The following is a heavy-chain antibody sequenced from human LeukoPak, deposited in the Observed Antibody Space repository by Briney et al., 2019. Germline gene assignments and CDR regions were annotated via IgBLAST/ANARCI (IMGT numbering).Heavy chain of an antibody. D-gene: IGHD6-13*01. CDR2: ISWNSDSI. CDR1: GFTFDNYA. Sequence: GGSLRLSCTASGFTFDNYAIHWVRQAPGKGLEWVSGISWNSDSIGYADSVKGRFTISRDNAKNSLYLQLNSLRAEDTALYYCARDPAGNYWGQGTLVTVSS. V-gene: IGHV3-9*01. J-gene: IGHJ4*02. CDR3: ARDPAGNY.